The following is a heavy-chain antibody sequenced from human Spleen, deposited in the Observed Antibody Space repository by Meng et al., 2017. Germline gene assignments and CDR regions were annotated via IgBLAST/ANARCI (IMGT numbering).Heavy chain of an antibody. CDR2: INSVGSIT. J-gene: IGHJ4*02. CDR1: GFTFSSYG. CDR3: ARSRGSTIDY. D-gene: IGHD1-26*01. V-gene: IGHV3-74*01. Sequence: GESLKISCAASGFTFSSYGMHWVRQAPGKGLVWVSRINSVGSITDYADSVKGRFTISRDNAKNTLYVQMNSLRAEDTAVYFCARSRGSTIDYWGQGTLVTVSS.